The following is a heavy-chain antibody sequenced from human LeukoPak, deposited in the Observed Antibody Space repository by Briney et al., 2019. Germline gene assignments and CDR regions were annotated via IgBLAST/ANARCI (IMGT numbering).Heavy chain of an antibody. CDR3: AKVGVRGVSLYWYFDL. CDR1: GFTFSSYS. CDR2: ISSSSSYI. V-gene: IGHV3-21*04. Sequence: GGSLRLSCAASGFTFSSYSMNWVRQAPGKGLEWVSSISSSSSYIYYADSAKGRFTISRDNAKNTLYLQMNSLRAEDTALYYCAKVGVRGVSLYWYFDLWGRGTLVTVSS. J-gene: IGHJ2*01. D-gene: IGHD3-10*01.